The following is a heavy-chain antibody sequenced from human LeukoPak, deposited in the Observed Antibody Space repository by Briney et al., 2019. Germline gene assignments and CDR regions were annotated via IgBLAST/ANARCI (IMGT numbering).Heavy chain of an antibody. CDR2: ITGSGSGI. CDR3: VRSTKGDFDY. V-gene: IGHV3-23*01. CDR1: GFTFSRHA. J-gene: IGHJ4*02. Sequence: GGSPRLSCAASGFTFSRHAVYWVRQAPGKGLEWVSTITGSGSGIYYADSVKGRFTISRDNSRNTMFMQMNSLRAEDTAVYYCVRSTKGDFDYWGQGTLVTVSS.